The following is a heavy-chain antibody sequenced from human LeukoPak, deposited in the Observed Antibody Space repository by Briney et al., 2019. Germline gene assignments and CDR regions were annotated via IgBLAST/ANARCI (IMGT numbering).Heavy chain of an antibody. CDR2: IYTSGST. J-gene: IGHJ3*02. Sequence: SETLSLTCTVSGGSISSGSYYWSWIRQPAGKGLEWIGRIYTSGSTNYNPSLKSRVTISLDTSKNQFSLKLSSVTAADTAVYYCARERHEKTFDIWGQGTMVTVSS. CDR1: GGSISSGSYY. CDR3: ARERHEKTFDI. V-gene: IGHV4-61*02.